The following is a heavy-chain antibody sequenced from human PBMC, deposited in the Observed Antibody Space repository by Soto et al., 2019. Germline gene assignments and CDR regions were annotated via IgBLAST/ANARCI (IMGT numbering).Heavy chain of an antibody. J-gene: IGHJ6*03. Sequence: EVQLVESGGGLVQPGGSLRLSCAASGFTVSSNYMSWVRQAPGKGLEWVSVIYSGGSTYYADSVKGRFTISRDNPKNTLYLQMNSLRAEDTAVYYCAREGIGSKYYYYYMDVWGKGTTVTVSS. D-gene: IGHD5-12*01. CDR2: IYSGGST. CDR3: AREGIGSKYYYYYMDV. V-gene: IGHV3-66*01. CDR1: GFTVSSNY.